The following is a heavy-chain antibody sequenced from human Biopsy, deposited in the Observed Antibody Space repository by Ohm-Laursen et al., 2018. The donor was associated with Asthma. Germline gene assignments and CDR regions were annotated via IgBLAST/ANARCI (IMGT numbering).Heavy chain of an antibody. CDR3: ARDFVDSAMDYFDY. J-gene: IGHJ4*02. D-gene: IGHD5-18*01. V-gene: IGHV4-39*07. CDR2: IYKSGQV. CDR1: GGSISSNFYY. Sequence: SETLSLTCTVSGGSISSNFYYWGWIRQPPGKGLEWIGNIYKSGQVYYNLSLKSRVTISVDTSKNQFSLKLSSVTAADTAVYYCARDFVDSAMDYFDYWGQGTLVTVSS.